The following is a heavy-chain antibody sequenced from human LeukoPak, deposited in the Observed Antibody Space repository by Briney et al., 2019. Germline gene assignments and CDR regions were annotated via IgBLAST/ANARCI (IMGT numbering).Heavy chain of an antibody. CDR2: IYTSGTI. D-gene: IGHD3-16*02. CDR1: GDSISSSSYY. Sequence: SETLSLTCTVSGDSISSSSYYWGWIRQPAGTALEWIGRIYTSGTITYNPSLKSRVTMSVDTSKNQFSLKLSSVTAADTAVYYCARHWTYYDYVWGSYRPYYFDYWGQGTLVTVSS. V-gene: IGHV4-61*02. J-gene: IGHJ4*02. CDR3: ARHWTYYDYVWGSYRPYYFDY.